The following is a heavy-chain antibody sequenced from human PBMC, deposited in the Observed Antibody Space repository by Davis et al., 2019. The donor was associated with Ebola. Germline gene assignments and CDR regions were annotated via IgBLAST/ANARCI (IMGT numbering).Heavy chain of an antibody. CDR3: ARLHNWNGLDY. D-gene: IGHD1-1*01. CDR1: GYSITTYQ. Sequence: PGGSLRLSCTVSGYSITTYQWNWIRQSPGKGLEWIGHIYSSGTTNYNPSLKSRVTISVNTSKNQFSLNLASVTAADTAVYYCARLHNWNGLDYWGQGTLVTVSS. V-gene: IGHV4-59*12. CDR2: IYSSGTT. J-gene: IGHJ4*02.